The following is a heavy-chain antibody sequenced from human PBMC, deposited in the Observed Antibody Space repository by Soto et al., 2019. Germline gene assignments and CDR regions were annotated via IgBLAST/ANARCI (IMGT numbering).Heavy chain of an antibody. J-gene: IGHJ4*02. Sequence: SETLSLTCAVSGASISGDAYYWIWIRQHPGKGLGWIGYISYTGTTYYNPSLKSRVTISVDTSKNQFSLKLTSVTAADTALYYCARYRFSDSWSKFDYWGQGTLVTVSS. D-gene: IGHD3-16*02. CDR2: ISYTGTT. CDR3: ARYRFSDSWSKFDY. V-gene: IGHV4-31*11. CDR1: GASISGDAYY.